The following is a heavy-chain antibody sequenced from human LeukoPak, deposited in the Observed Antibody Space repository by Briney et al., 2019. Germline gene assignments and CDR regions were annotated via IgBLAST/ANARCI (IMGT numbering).Heavy chain of an antibody. Sequence: PSETLSLTCTVSGGSISSYYWSWIRQPPGKGLEWIGYIYYSGNTNYNPSLKSRVTISVDTSTNQFSLKLSSVTAADTAVYYCARPNVDAYDFWSGYPEGYFDYWGQGTLVTVSS. V-gene: IGHV4-59*01. CDR3: ARPNVDAYDFWSGYPEGYFDY. CDR2: IYYSGNT. J-gene: IGHJ4*02. CDR1: GGSISSYY. D-gene: IGHD3-3*01.